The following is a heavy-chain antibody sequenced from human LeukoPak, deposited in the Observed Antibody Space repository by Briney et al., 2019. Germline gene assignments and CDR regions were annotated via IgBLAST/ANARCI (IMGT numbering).Heavy chain of an antibody. CDR1: GGSISSYY. Sequence: SETLSLTCTVSGGSISSYYWSWIRQPPGKRLEWIGYIYYSGSTNYNPSLKSRVTISVDTSKNQFSLKLSSVTAADTAVYYCARAGEGIFDYWGQGTLVTVSS. D-gene: IGHD7-27*01. CDR3: ARAGEGIFDY. CDR2: IYYSGST. V-gene: IGHV4-59*01. J-gene: IGHJ4*02.